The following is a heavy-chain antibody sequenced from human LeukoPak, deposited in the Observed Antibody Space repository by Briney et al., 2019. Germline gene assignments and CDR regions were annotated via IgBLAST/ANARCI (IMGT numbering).Heavy chain of an antibody. V-gene: IGHV3-23*01. CDR2: FGNSA. D-gene: IGHD1-26*01. J-gene: IGHJ6*02. Sequence: PGGSLRLSCAASGFTFSGYAMSWVRQAPGKGLEWVSTFGNSAHYADSVKGRFTISRDNSKNTLYLQMNSLRADDTAVYYCANHGVYSGSYSMDVWGQGTTVFVSS. CDR3: ANHGVYSGSYSMDV. CDR1: GFTFSGYA.